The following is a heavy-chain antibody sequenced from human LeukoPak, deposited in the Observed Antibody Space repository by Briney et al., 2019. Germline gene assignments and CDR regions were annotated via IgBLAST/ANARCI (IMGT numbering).Heavy chain of an antibody. D-gene: IGHD6-19*01. Sequence: GGSLRLSCAASGFTFSSYAMSWVRQAPGKGLEWVSAISGSGGSTYYADSVKGRFTISRDNSKNTLYLRMNSLRAEDTAVYYCAKDTSRISGWYDYFDYWGQGTPVTVSS. V-gene: IGHV3-23*01. CDR2: ISGSGGST. CDR1: GFTFSSYA. J-gene: IGHJ4*02. CDR3: AKDTSRISGWYDYFDY.